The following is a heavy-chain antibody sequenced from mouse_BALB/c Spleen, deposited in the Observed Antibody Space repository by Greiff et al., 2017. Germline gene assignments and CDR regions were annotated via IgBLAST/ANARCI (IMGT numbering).Heavy chain of an antibody. V-gene: IGHV1-69*02. CDR1: GYTFTSYW. Sequence: QVQLQQPGAELVRPGASVKLSCKASGYTFTSYWINWVMQRPGQGLEWIGNIYPSDSYTNYNQKFKDKATLTVDKSSSTAYMQLSSPTSEDSAVYYCTRGGVYYFDYWGQGTTLTVSS. CDR3: TRGGVYYFDY. J-gene: IGHJ2*01. CDR2: IYPSDSYT.